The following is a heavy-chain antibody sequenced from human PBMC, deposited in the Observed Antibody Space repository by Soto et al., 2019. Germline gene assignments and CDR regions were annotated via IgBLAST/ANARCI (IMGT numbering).Heavy chain of an antibody. V-gene: IGHV5-51*01. CDR2: IHPGDSDT. Sequence: GESLKISCQGSGYSFTNYWVGWVRQIPGRGLEWMGIIHPGDSDTRYSPFFQGQVTISADKSISTAYPQWSSLKASDTAMYYCARHNRYSSTWFEGWFDPWGQGTLVTVS. J-gene: IGHJ5*02. CDR1: GYSFTNYW. CDR3: ARHNRYSSTWFEGWFDP. D-gene: IGHD6-13*01.